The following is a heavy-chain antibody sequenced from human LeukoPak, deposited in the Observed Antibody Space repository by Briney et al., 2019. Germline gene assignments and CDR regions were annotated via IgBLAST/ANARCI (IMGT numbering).Heavy chain of an antibody. CDR1: GGSISSSSYY. Sequence: SETLSLTCTVSGGSISSSSYYWGWIRPPPGKGLEWIGSIYYSGSTYYNPSLKSRVTISVDTSKNQFSLKLSSVTAADTAVYYCATYYGSGSYGKYNWFDPWGQGTLVTVSS. V-gene: IGHV4-39*01. D-gene: IGHD3-10*01. CDR2: IYYSGST. CDR3: ATYYGSGSYGKYNWFDP. J-gene: IGHJ5*02.